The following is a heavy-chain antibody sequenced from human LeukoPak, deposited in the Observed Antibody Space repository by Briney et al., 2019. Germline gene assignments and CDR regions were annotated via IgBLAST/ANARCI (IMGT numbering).Heavy chain of an antibody. D-gene: IGHD4-23*01. V-gene: IGHV4-4*07. J-gene: IGHJ6*03. CDR3: ARLPSDDYGGNPYYYYYYMDV. Sequence: PSETLSLTCTVSGGSISSYYWSWIRQPAGKGLEWIGRIYTSGSTNYNPSLKSRVTMSVDTSKNQFSLKLSSVTAADTAVYYCARLPSDDYGGNPYYYYYYMDVWGKGTTVTVSS. CDR1: GGSISSYY. CDR2: IYTSGST.